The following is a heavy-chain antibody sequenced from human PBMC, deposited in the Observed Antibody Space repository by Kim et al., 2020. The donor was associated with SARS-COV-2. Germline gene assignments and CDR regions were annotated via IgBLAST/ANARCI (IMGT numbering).Heavy chain of an antibody. Sequence: SETLSITCAVYGGSFSGYYWSWIRQPPGKGLEWIGEINHSGSTNYNPSLKSRVTISVDTSKNQFSLKLSSVTAADTAVYYCARGVLWFGEFTLVQGYYYYGMDVWGQGTTVTVSS. D-gene: IGHD3-10*01. CDR3: ARGVLWFGEFTLVQGYYYYGMDV. J-gene: IGHJ6*02. V-gene: IGHV4-34*01. CDR2: INHSGST. CDR1: GGSFSGYY.